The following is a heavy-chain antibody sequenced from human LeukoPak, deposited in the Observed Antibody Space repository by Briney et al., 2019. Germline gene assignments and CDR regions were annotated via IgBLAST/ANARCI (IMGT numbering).Heavy chain of an antibody. V-gene: IGHV1-2*02. CDR1: GYTFTGYY. J-gene: IGHJ5*02. Sequence: GASVKVSCKASGYTFTGYYMHWVRQAPGQGLEWMGWINPNSGGTNYAQKFQGRVTITADESTSTAYMELSSLRSEDTAVYYCARDRIAAAGGFDPWGQGTLVTVSS. D-gene: IGHD6-13*01. CDR3: ARDRIAAAGGFDP. CDR2: INPNSGGT.